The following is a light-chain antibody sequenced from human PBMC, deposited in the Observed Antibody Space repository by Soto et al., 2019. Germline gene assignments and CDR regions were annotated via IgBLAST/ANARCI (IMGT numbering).Light chain of an antibody. V-gene: IGKV2-28*01. CDR2: LGS. CDR3: MQYLLTPST. Sequence: DIVMTQSPLSLPVTPGEPASISCRSSQSLLHSNGYNYLDWYLQKPGQSPQLLIYLGSNRASGVPDRFSGSGSGTDFTLKISRVEAEDVGVYYCMQYLLTPSTFGPGTRLEIK. CDR1: QSLLHSNGYNY. J-gene: IGKJ5*01.